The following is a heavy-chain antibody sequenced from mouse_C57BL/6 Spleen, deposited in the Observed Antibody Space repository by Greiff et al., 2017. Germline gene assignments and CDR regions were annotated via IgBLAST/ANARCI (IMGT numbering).Heavy chain of an antibody. CDR1: GYTFTSYW. Sequence: VQLQESGAELVRPGSSVKLSCKASGYTFTSYWMHWVKQRPIQGLEWIGNIDPSDSETHYNQKIKDKVTLTVDKSSSTAYMQRSSLTSEDSAVYYCARFITTVAHFDYWGQGTTLTVSS. V-gene: IGHV1-52*01. CDR3: ARFITTVAHFDY. J-gene: IGHJ2*01. D-gene: IGHD1-1*01. CDR2: IDPSDSET.